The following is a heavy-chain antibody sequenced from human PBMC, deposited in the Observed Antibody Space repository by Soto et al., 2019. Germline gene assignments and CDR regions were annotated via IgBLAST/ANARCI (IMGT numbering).Heavy chain of an antibody. CDR2: IYYRGST. D-gene: IGHD2-2*03. Sequence: QVQLQESGPGLVKPSQTLSLTCTVSGGSISSGGYYWSWIRQHPGKGLEWIGYIYYRGSTYYNPSLESRVTISVDTSKNQFSLKLSFVTAADTAVYYCARTGERWILGYYFDYWGQGTLVTVSS. J-gene: IGHJ4*02. CDR3: ARTGERWILGYYFDY. V-gene: IGHV4-31*03. CDR1: GGSISSGGYY.